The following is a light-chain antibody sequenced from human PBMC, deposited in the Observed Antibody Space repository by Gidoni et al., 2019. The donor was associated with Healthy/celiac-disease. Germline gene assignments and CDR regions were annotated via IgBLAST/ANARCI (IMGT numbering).Light chain of an antibody. CDR2: DAS. Sequence: DIQMTQSPSSLSASVGDRVTITHQASQDISNYLNWYQKKPGKAPKLLIYDASNLETGVPSRFSGSGSGTDFTFTISSLQPEDIATYYCQQYDNLPTFGQGTRLEIK. J-gene: IGKJ5*01. CDR1: QDISNY. CDR3: QQYDNLPT. V-gene: IGKV1-33*01.